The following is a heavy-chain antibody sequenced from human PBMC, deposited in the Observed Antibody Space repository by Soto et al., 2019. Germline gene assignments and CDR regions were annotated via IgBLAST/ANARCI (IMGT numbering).Heavy chain of an antibody. CDR3: ARPPGYISDWYYFDL. Sequence: QVQLVQSGAEVKKPGASVKVSCEASGYTFIDYYMHWVRQAPGQGFEWMGRISPKSGGTNYAQKFQGRVTMTRDTSLNTAYMQLSSLMSEDTAVYYCARPPGYISDWYYFDLWGQGPLVTVSS. CDR2: ISPKSGGT. J-gene: IGHJ4*02. V-gene: IGHV1-2*02. CDR1: GYTFIDYY. D-gene: IGHD6-19*01.